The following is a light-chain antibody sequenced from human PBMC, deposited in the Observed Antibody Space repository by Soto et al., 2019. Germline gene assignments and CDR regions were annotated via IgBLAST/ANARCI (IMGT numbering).Light chain of an antibody. CDR2: EVS. CDR1: SSDVGGYNY. Sequence: QSVLTQPASVSGSPGQSITISRTGTSSDVGGYNYVSWYQQHPGKAPKLMIYEVSNRPSGVSNRFSGSKSGNTASLTISGLQAEDEADYYCSSYTSSSTPVVFGTGTKLTVL. V-gene: IGLV2-14*01. J-gene: IGLJ1*01. CDR3: SSYTSSSTPVV.